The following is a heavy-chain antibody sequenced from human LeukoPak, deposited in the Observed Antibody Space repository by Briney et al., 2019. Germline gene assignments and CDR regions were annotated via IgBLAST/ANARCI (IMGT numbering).Heavy chain of an antibody. V-gene: IGHV3-23*01. D-gene: IGHD3-22*01. J-gene: IGHJ4*02. CDR2: ISDSGGST. Sequence: PGGSLRLSCAASGFIFSSYAMSWVRQAPGKGLERVAGISDSGGSTSYVDSVKGRFTISRDNSKNTLYLQMNSLRPEDTAVYYCAKRMSYESSGYPLDSWGQGNLVTVSS. CDR3: AKRMSYESSGYPLDS. CDR1: GFIFSSYA.